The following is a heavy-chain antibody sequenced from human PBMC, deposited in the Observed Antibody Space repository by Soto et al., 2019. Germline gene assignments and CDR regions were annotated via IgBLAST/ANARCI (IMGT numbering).Heavy chain of an antibody. CDR1: GGTFSSYA. J-gene: IGHJ1*01. V-gene: IGHV1-69*13. D-gene: IGHD3-22*01. CDR3: ARGKNYYDSSGYSPAEYFQH. CDR2: IIPIFGTA. Sequence: GASVKVSCKASGGTFSSYAISWVRQAPGQGLEWMGGIIPIFGTANYAQKFQGGVTITADESTSTAYMELSSLRSEDTAVYYCARGKNYYDSSGYSPAEYFQHWGRGTLVTVSS.